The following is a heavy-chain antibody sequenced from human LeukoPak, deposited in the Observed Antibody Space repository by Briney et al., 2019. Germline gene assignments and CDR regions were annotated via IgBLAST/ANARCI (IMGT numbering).Heavy chain of an antibody. CDR1: GFTFSSYA. V-gene: IGHV3-23*01. D-gene: IGHD3-10*01. Sequence: GGSLRLSCAASGFTFSSYAMSWVRQAPGKGLEWVSAISGSGGSTYYADSVKGRFTISRDNSKNTLYLQMNSLRAEDTAVYYRAKGLNYYGSGSSFDYWGQGTLVTVSS. CDR2: ISGSGGST. J-gene: IGHJ4*02. CDR3: AKGLNYYGSGSSFDY.